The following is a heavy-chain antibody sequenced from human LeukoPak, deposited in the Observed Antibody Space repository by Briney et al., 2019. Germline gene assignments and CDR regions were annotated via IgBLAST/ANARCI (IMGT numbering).Heavy chain of an antibody. CDR1: GYSFTSYC. CDR3: GMSGDRVPLQDDVFDV. V-gene: IGHV5-51*01. D-gene: IGHD1-26*01. CDR2: IYPGDSGP. Sequence: GESLKISCKVSGYSFTSYCIGWVRQMLGKGLEWMGIIYPGDSGPTYSLSFQGQVTISVDKSINTAYLQWSSLQASDTAMYYCGMSGDRVPLQDDVFDVWGQGTMVTVST. J-gene: IGHJ3*01.